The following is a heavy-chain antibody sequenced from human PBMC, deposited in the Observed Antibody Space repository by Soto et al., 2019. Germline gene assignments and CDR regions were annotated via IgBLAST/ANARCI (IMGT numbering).Heavy chain of an antibody. V-gene: IGHV3-11*01. Sequence: GGSLRLSCAASGFTFRDYYMSWIRQAPGKGLEWVSYIHSSGSTIYYADSVKGRFTISRDNAKKSLYLQMISLRAEDTAVYYCERAVNWNEFDPWGQGTLVTVSS. J-gene: IGHJ5*02. CDR1: GFTFRDYY. CDR3: ERAVNWNEFDP. CDR2: IHSSGSTI. D-gene: IGHD1-1*01.